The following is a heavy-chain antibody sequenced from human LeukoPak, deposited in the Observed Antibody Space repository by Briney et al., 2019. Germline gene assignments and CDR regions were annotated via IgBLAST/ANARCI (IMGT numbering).Heavy chain of an antibody. Sequence: GGSLRLSCAASGFTFSSYGMHWVRQAPGKGLEWVAFIRYDGSNKYYADSVKGRFTISRDNSKNTLSLQMNSLRAEDTAVYYCAKLGLSGSGVDYWGQGTLVTVSS. D-gene: IGHD3-10*01. CDR2: IRYDGSNK. CDR3: AKLGLSGSGVDY. CDR1: GFTFSSYG. J-gene: IGHJ4*02. V-gene: IGHV3-30*02.